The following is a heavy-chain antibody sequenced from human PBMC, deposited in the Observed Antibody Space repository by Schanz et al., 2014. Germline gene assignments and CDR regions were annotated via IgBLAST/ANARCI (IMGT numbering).Heavy chain of an antibody. J-gene: IGHJ3*01. CDR2: FDVEDGET. V-gene: IGHV1-24*01. CDR3: ATNRPVRMVRGSNAFDA. Sequence: QVQLLQSGSEVKKPGASVKVSCEISGYTVSALAMHWVRQAPGKGLEWLGGFDVEDGETIYAQKFQGRVTMTEDTSAETAYMELSGLRSGDTAVYYCATNRPVRMVRGSNAFDAWGQGTMVTVSS. D-gene: IGHD3-10*01. CDR1: GYTVSALA.